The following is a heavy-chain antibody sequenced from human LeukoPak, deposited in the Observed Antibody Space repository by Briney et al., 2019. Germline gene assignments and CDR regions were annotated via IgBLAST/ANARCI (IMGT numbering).Heavy chain of an antibody. V-gene: IGHV3-48*03. Sequence: GGSLRLSCAASGFTFSSYEMNWVRQAPGKGLEWVSYISSSGSTIYYADSVKGRFTISRDNAKNLLYLQMNSLRAEDTAVYYCARGGIAVAEFYFDYWGQGTLVTVSS. CDR3: ARGGIAVAEFYFDY. CDR1: GFTFSSYE. D-gene: IGHD6-19*01. CDR2: ISSSGSTI. J-gene: IGHJ4*02.